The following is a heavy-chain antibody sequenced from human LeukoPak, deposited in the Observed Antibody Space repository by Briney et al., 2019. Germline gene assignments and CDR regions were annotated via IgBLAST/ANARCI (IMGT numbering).Heavy chain of an antibody. CDR3: AKLGGNTGEHYYFDY. D-gene: IGHD4-23*01. CDR1: GFTFSSYA. Sequence: PGGSLRLSCAASGFTFSSYAMSWVRQAPGKELEWVSAISGSGGTTYHADSVKGRFTISRDNSKNTLYLQMNSLRAEDTAVYYCAKLGGNTGEHYYFDYWGQGTLVTVSS. CDR2: ISGSGGTT. V-gene: IGHV3-23*01. J-gene: IGHJ4*02.